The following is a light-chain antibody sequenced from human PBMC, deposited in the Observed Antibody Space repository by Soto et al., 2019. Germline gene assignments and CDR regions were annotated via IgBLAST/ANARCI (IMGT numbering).Light chain of an antibody. J-gene: IGLJ1*01. Sequence: QSALTQPPSVSGAPGQRVTISCTGSSSNIGAGYDVHWYQQLPGTAPKLLIYGNSNRPSGVPDRFSGSKSGTSASLAITGLQAEDEANYYCQPYDSRLSGYVFGTGTKVTVL. CDR1: SSNIGAGYD. CDR3: QPYDSRLSGYV. V-gene: IGLV1-40*01. CDR2: GNS.